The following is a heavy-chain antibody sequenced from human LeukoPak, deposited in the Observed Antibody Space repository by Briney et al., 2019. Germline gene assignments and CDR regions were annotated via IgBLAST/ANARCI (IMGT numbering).Heavy chain of an antibody. J-gene: IGHJ4*02. CDR2: ISRRSNDV. Sequence: GGSLRLSCAASGFTFNDYYMTWIHQAPGKGLEWVSSISRRSNDVYTADSVKGRLTISRDNAKDSVFLQINSLRVDDTAIYYCARSNDHTNYGGRGYLDHWGQGALVTVSS. V-gene: IGHV3-11*01. CDR1: GFTFNDYY. D-gene: IGHD3-16*01. CDR3: ARSNDHTNYGGRGYLDH.